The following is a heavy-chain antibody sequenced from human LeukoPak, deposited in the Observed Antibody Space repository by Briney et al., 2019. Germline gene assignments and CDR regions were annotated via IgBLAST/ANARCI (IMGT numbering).Heavy chain of an antibody. D-gene: IGHD3-10*01. J-gene: IGHJ4*02. V-gene: IGHV4-39*01. CDR1: GGSISSSSYY. CDR3: ARLSPFGELDY. Sequence: PSETLSLTCTVSGGSISSSSYYWGWIRQPPGKGLECIGSIYYSGSTYYNPSLKSRVTISVDTSKNQFSLKLSSVTAADTAVYYCARLSPFGELDYRGQGDLVTVSS. CDR2: IYYSGST.